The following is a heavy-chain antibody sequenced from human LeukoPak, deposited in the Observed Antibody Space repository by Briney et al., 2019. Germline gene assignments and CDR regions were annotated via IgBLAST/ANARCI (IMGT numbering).Heavy chain of an antibody. CDR3: TREGYSSSWHNY. Sequence: GGSLRLSCVASGFTFSSYSMNWVRQAPGKGLEWVGFIRSKAYGGTTEYAASVKGRFTISRDDSKSIAYLQMNSLKTEDTAVYYCTREGYSSSWHNYWGQGTLVTVSS. CDR1: GFTFSSYS. V-gene: IGHV3-49*04. J-gene: IGHJ4*02. CDR2: IRSKAYGGTT. D-gene: IGHD6-13*01.